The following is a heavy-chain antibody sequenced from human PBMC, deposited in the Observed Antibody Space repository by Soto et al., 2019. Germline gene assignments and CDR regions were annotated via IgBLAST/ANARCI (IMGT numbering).Heavy chain of an antibody. D-gene: IGHD3-22*01. V-gene: IGHV4-30-2*01. CDR2: IYHSGST. J-gene: IGHJ4*02. CDR3: ARVAVDYYYDSSGYYYFDY. Sequence: PSETLSLTCAVSGGSISSGGYSWSWIRQPPGKGLEWIGYIYHSGSTYYNPSLKSRVTISVDRSKNQFSLKLSSVTAADTAVYYCARVAVDYYYDSSGYYYFDYWGQGTLVTVSS. CDR1: GGSISSGGYS.